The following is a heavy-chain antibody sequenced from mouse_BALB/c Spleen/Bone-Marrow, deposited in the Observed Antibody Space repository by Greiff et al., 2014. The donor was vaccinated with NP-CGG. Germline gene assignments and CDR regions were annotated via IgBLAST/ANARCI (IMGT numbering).Heavy chain of an antibody. Sequence: VQVVESGAELVKPGASVKLSCKASGYTFTSYWMHWVKQGPGQGLEWIGEINPSNGRADYNEKFRSKATLTVDRSSSTAYMQLSSLTSEDSAVYYCARAGGYDGFAYWGQGTLVTVSA. V-gene: IGHV1S81*02. CDR1: GYTFTSYW. J-gene: IGHJ3*01. D-gene: IGHD2-2*01. CDR3: ARAGGYDGFAY. CDR2: INPSNGRA.